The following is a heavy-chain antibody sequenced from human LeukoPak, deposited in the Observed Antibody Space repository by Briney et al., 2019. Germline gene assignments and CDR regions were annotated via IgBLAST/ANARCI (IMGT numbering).Heavy chain of an antibody. J-gene: IGHJ4*02. V-gene: IGHV1-2*02. D-gene: IGHD2-2*02. CDR1: GYTFTGYY. CDR2: INPNSGGT. Sequence: GASVKVSCKASGYTFTGYYMHWVRQASGQGLEWMGWINPNSGGTNYAQKFQGRVTMTRDTSISTAYMELSRLRSDDTAVYYCARGVNRSGAAIFYYFDYWGQGTLVTVSS. CDR3: ARGVNRSGAAIFYYFDY.